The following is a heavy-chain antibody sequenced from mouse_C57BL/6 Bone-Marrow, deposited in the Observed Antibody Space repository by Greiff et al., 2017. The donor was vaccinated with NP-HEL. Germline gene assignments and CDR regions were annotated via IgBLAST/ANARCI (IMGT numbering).Heavy chain of an antibody. Sequence: DVQLVESGGGLVQPGGSLSLSCAASGFTFTDYYMSWVRQPPGKALEWLGFIRNKANGYTTEYSASVKGRFTISRDNSQSILYLQMNALRAEDSATYYCASSYYYGSIDYWGQGTTLTVSS. CDR1: GFTFTDYY. CDR2: IRNKANGYTT. D-gene: IGHD1-1*01. V-gene: IGHV7-3*01. CDR3: ASSYYYGSIDY. J-gene: IGHJ2*01.